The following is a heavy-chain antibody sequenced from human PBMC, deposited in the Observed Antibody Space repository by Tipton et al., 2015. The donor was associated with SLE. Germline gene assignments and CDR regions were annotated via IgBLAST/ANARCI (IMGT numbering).Heavy chain of an antibody. Sequence: GLVKPSETLSLTCTVSGGSISSSSYYWGWIRQPPGKGLEWIGSIYYSGSTYYNPSLKSRVTISVDTSKNQFSLKLSSVTAADTAVYYCARLREYTYGCDYWGQGTLVTVSS. CDR1: GGSISSSSYY. V-gene: IGHV4-39*01. J-gene: IGHJ4*02. D-gene: IGHD5-18*01. CDR2: IYYSGST. CDR3: ARLREYTYGCDY.